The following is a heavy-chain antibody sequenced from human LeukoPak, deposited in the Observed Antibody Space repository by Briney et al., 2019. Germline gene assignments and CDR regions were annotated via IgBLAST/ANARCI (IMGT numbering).Heavy chain of an antibody. CDR3: ARGVYSSSQYYFDY. D-gene: IGHD6-6*01. J-gene: IGHJ4*02. Sequence: SETLSLTCTVSGYSISSGYYWGWIRQPPGKGLEWIGSIYHSGSTYYNPSLKSRVTISVDTSKNQFSLKLSSVTAADTAVYYCARGVYSSSQYYFDYWGQGTLVTVSS. CDR1: GYSISSGYY. V-gene: IGHV4-38-2*02. CDR2: IYHSGST.